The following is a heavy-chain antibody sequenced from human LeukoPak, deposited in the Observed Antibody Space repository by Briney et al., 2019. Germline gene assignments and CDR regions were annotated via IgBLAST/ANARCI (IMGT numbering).Heavy chain of an antibody. Sequence: SETLSLTCAVYGGSFSGYYWSWIRQPPGKGLEWIGEINHSGSTNYNPSLKSRVTISVDTSKNQFSLKLSSVTAADTAVYYCARGGLRYFDWLLRGNWFDPWGQGTLVTVSS. D-gene: IGHD3-9*01. V-gene: IGHV4-34*01. CDR1: GGSFSGYY. J-gene: IGHJ5*02. CDR3: ARGGLRYFDWLLRGNWFDP. CDR2: INHSGST.